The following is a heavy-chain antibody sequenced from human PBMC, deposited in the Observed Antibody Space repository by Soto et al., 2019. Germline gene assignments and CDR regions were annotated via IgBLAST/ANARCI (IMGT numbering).Heavy chain of an antibody. CDR3: ARTDRDFYGLDV. V-gene: IGHV3-13*05. Sequence: EVQLVESGGGLVQPGGSLRLSCEASGLTFRNYDMHWVRQGTGKGLEWVSGISAAGDPDYADSVEGRFTISRENAQNSFFLQRNRLRVGDTAVYYCARTDRDFYGLDVWGQGTTVIVSS. CDR2: ISAAGDP. J-gene: IGHJ6*02. CDR1: GLTFRNYD.